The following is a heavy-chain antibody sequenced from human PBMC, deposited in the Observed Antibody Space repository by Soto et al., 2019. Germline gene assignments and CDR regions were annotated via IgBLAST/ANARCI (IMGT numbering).Heavy chain of an antibody. CDR1: GFTFSSYG. V-gene: IGHV3-30*18. D-gene: IGHD3-10*01. CDR3: AKDQLRGVRGVITYYYGMDV. Sequence: QVQLVESGGGVVQPGRSLRLSCAASGFTFSSYGMQWVRQAPGKGLEWVAVISYDGSNKYYADSVKGRFTISRDNSKNPLYLQMTSMRAEDTAVYYCAKDQLRGVRGVITYYYGMDVWGQGTTVTVSS. J-gene: IGHJ6*02. CDR2: ISYDGSNK.